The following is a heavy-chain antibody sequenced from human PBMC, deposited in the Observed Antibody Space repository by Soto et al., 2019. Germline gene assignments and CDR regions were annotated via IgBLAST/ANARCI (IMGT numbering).Heavy chain of an antibody. J-gene: IGHJ5*02. CDR2: IYYSGST. V-gene: IGHV4-39*01. D-gene: IGHD2-2*01. CDR3: ARRPGIVVVPAAPPKFNWFDP. CDR1: GGSISSSSYY. Sequence: QLQLQESGPGLVKPSETLSLTCTVSGGSISSSSYYWGWIRQPPGKGLEWIGSIYYSGSTYYNPSLKSRVTTPVDTSKNQFTLKLSSVTAAATAVYYCARRPGIVVVPAAPPKFNWFDPWGQGTLVTVSS.